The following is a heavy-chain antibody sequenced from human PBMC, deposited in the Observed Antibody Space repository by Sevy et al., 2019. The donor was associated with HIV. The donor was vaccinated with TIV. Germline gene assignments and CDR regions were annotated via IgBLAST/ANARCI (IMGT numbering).Heavy chain of an antibody. CDR3: AKGSYDSSGYYPPLFDY. CDR2: ISGSGGST. V-gene: IGHV3-23*01. Sequence: GASLRLSCAASGFTFSSYAMSWVRQAPGKGLEWVSAISGSGGSTYYADSVKGRFTISRDNSKNTLYLQMNSLRAEDTAVYYCAKGSYDSSGYYPPLFDYWGQGTLVTVSS. D-gene: IGHD3-22*01. J-gene: IGHJ4*02. CDR1: GFTFSSYA.